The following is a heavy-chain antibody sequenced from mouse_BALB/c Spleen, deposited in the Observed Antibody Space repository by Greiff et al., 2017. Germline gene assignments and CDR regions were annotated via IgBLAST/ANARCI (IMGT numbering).Heavy chain of an antibody. D-gene: IGHD2-14*01. CDR3: NAYYRDDYAMDY. CDR2: IDPENGDT. Sequence: VQLQQSGAELVRSGASVKLSCTASGFNIKDYYMHWVKQRPEQGLEWIGWIDPENGDTEYAPKFQGKATMTADTSSNTAYLQLSSLTSEDTAVYYCNAYYRDDYAMDYWGQGTSVTVSS. V-gene: IGHV14-4*02. CDR1: GFNIKDYY. J-gene: IGHJ4*01.